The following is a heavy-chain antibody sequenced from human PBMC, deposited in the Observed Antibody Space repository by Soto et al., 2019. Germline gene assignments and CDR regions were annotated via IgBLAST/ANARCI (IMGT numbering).Heavy chain of an antibody. V-gene: IGHV4-31*03. J-gene: IGHJ3*02. CDR1: GGSISSGAHY. CDR2: IYDTGST. D-gene: IGHD2-2*01. Sequence: QVQLQESGPGLVKPSQTLSLTCTVSGGSISSGAHYWNWIRQHPGKGLEWIGYIYDTGSTYYNPSLKSSITIAADTSKSQFSLRLRSVTAADSAVYYCARASTPHAFDIWGQGTMVIVSS. CDR3: ARASTPHAFDI.